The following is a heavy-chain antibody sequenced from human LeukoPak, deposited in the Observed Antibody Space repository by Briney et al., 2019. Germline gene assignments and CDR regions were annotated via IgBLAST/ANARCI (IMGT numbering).Heavy chain of an antibody. CDR2: IRYDGSNK. CDR3: ASLGLEGYGSRGADY. Sequence: GGSLRLSCAASGFTFSSYGMHWVRQAPGKGLEGVAFIRYDGSNKYYADSVKGRFTISRDNSKNTLYLQMNSLRAEDTAVYYCASLGLEGYGSRGADYWGQGTLVPVSS. J-gene: IGHJ4*02. D-gene: IGHD5-18*01. V-gene: IGHV3-30*02. CDR1: GFTFSSYG.